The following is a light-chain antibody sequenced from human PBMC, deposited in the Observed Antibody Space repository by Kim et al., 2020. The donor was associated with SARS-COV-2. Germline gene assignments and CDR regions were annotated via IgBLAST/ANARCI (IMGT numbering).Light chain of an antibody. CDR2: QDN. J-gene: IGLJ1*01. CDR3: QAWDSSGYV. CDR1: KLGDKY. V-gene: IGLV3-1*01. Sequence: SYELTQPPSVSVSPGQTASITCSGDKLGDKYACWYQQKPGQSPVLVIYQDNKRPSGIPERFSGSNSGNTATLTISGTQAMDEADYYCQAWDSSGYVFGTG.